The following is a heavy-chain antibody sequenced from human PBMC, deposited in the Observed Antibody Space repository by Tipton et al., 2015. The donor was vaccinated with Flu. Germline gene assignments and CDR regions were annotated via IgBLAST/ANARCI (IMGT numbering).Heavy chain of an antibody. CDR3: ARDLGSSGSFDY. Sequence: TLSLTCTVSGGSISSYYWSWIRQPPGKGLEWIGYIYYSGSTNYNPSLKSRVTISVDTSKNQFSLKLSSVTAADTAVHYCARDLGSSGSFDYWGQGALVTVSS. J-gene: IGHJ4*02. D-gene: IGHD6-13*01. V-gene: IGHV4-59*01. CDR2: IYYSGST. CDR1: GGSISSYY.